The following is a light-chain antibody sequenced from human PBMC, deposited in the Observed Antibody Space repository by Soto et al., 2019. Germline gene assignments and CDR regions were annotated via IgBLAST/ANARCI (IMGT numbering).Light chain of an antibody. V-gene: IGLV1-47*01. CDR1: SSHIGSNY. Sequence: QSVLTQQPSASGTPGQRVTISCSGSSSHIGSNYVYWYPQLTGTAPKLLIYRNNQRPSGVPDRCSGSKSGTSASLAIRGLRAEDEAEYYCAAWDDSLSGVVFGGGTQLAVL. CDR2: RNN. J-gene: IGLJ2*01. CDR3: AAWDDSLSGVV.